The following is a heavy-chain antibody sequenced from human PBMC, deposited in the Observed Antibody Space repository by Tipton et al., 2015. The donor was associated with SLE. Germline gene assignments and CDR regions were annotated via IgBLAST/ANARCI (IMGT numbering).Heavy chain of an antibody. Sequence: GLVKPSEALSLTCGVSGGSFSDYYWSWIRQPAGKGLEWIGRIYSSGGTDYNPSLKSRVTLSVDTSTTTAYMELRSLRSDDTAVYYCARSYYGSRHYYTHADHWGQGTQVTVSS. CDR2: IYSSGGT. D-gene: IGHD3-10*01. CDR3: ARSYYGSRHYYTHADH. J-gene: IGHJ4*02. CDR1: GGSFSDYY. V-gene: IGHV4-4*07.